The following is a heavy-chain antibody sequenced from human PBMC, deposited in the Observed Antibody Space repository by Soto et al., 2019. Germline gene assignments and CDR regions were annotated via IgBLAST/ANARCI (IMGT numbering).Heavy chain of an antibody. D-gene: IGHD6-13*01. Sequence: EVQLVESGGGLVQPGGSPRLSCAASGFTFSSYWMSWVRQAPGKGLEWVANIKQDGSEKYYVDSVKGRFTISRDNAKNSLYLQMNSLRAEDTAVYYCARTSSSWAFDYWGQGTLVTVSS. J-gene: IGHJ4*02. CDR2: IKQDGSEK. CDR1: GFTFSSYW. V-gene: IGHV3-7*03. CDR3: ARTSSSWAFDY.